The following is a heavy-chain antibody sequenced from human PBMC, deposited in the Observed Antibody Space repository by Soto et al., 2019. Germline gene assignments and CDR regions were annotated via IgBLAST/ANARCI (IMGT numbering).Heavy chain of an antibody. CDR3: ARDTITIFGVVIIPYMDV. Sequence: ASVKVSCKASGYTFTSYGISWVLQAPGQGLEWMGWISAYNGNTNYAQKLQGRVTMTTDTSTSTAYMELRSLRSDDTAVYYCARDTITIFGVVIIPYMDVWGKGTTVTVSS. V-gene: IGHV1-18*01. CDR2: ISAYNGNT. D-gene: IGHD3-3*01. J-gene: IGHJ6*03. CDR1: GYTFTSYG.